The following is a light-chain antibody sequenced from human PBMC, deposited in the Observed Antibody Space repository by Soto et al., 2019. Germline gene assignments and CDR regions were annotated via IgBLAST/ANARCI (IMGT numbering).Light chain of an antibody. CDR3: CSYAGSVV. V-gene: IGLV2-23*01. J-gene: IGLJ2*01. CDR1: SSDVGSYNL. Sequence: QSALTQPASVSGSPXQSITISCTGTSSDVGSYNLVSWYQQHPGKAPKLMIYEGSKRPSGVSNRFSGSKSGNTASLTISGLQAEDEADYYCCSYAGSVVFGGGTKLTVL. CDR2: EGS.